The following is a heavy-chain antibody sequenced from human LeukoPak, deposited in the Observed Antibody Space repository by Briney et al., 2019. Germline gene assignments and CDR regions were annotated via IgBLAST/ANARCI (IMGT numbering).Heavy chain of an antibody. CDR1: GFTFDDYG. CDR2: INWNGGST. CDR3: ARGVYGSGSYPHLGYMDV. J-gene: IGHJ6*03. V-gene: IGHV3-20*04. Sequence: GGSLRLSCAASGFTFDDYGMSWVRQAPGKGLEWDSGINWNGGSTGYADSVKGRFTISRDNAKNSLYLQMNSLRAEDTALYYCARGVYGSGSYPHLGYMDVWGKGTTVTVSS. D-gene: IGHD3-10*01.